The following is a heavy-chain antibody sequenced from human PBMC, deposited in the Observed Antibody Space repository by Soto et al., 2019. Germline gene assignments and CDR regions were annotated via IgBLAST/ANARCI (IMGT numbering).Heavy chain of an antibody. CDR1: GYFIRSGYY. J-gene: IGHJ6*02. V-gene: IGHV4-38-2*01. CDR3: ARIYHSHSGPPV. Sequence: SETLSLTCAVSGYFIRSGYYWGWIRQPPGKGPEWIAKIHHSGSTDYNPSFSGRVTMSVDTSKNQFSLELRSVTATDTAVYYCARIYHSHSGPPVWGQGXAVTVYS. D-gene: IGHD6-19*01. CDR2: IHHSGST.